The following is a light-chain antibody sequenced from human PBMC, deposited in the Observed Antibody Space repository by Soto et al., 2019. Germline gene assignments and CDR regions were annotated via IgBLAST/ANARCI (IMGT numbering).Light chain of an antibody. J-gene: IGKJ1*01. V-gene: IGKV3-15*01. CDR2: GAS. CDR1: ESVSSY. Sequence: EIVLTQSPGTLSLSPGERATLSWRSIESVSSYLAWYQQKPGQAPRLLLYGASTRATGIPARFSGSGSGTEFTLTISSLQSEDFAVYYCQQYNNWPPWTFGQGTKVDIK. CDR3: QQYNNWPPWT.